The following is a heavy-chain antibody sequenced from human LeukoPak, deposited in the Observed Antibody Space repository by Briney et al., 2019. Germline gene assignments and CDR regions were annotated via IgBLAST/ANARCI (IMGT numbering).Heavy chain of an antibody. Sequence: GGSLRLSCAASEFTVSNSYMTWVRQAPGKGLEWVSVIYEGGGRYYGDSVKGRFTISKDNFENTVYLQMNSLRADNTAVYHCTRWHYETSGYYPGNGMDVWGQGTTVIVSS. CDR3: TRWHYETSGYYPGNGMDV. D-gene: IGHD3-22*01. CDR1: EFTVSNSY. CDR2: IYEGGGR. J-gene: IGHJ6*02. V-gene: IGHV3-53*01.